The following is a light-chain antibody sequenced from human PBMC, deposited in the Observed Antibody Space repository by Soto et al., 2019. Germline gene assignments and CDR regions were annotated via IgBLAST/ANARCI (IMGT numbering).Light chain of an antibody. CDR3: QQYNNWPKT. Sequence: EIVMTQSPATLSVSPGERATLSCRASQSVSSNLAWYQQKPGQAPRLLIYGASTRATGIPARFSGSGSGTEFTLTISSLQSDDCAVYSCQQYNNWPKTFGQRTKVEIK. V-gene: IGKV3-15*01. J-gene: IGKJ1*01. CDR1: QSVSSN. CDR2: GAS.